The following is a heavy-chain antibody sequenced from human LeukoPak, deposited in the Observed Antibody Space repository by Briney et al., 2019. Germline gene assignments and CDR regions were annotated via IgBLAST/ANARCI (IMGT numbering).Heavy chain of an antibody. Sequence: PSETLSLTCTVSGDSISSYYWSWIRQPPGKGLEWIGYIYYSGSTNYNPSLNSRVTISVDTSKNQFSLKLSSVTAADTAVYYCARGGADSAHFDYWGQGTLVTVSS. V-gene: IGHV4-59*01. CDR2: IYYSGST. J-gene: IGHJ4*02. D-gene: IGHD1-26*01. CDR3: ARGGADSAHFDY. CDR1: GDSISSYY.